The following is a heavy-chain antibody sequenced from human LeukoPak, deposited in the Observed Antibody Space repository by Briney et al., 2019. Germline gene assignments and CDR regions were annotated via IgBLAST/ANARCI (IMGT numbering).Heavy chain of an antibody. CDR2: IHYTGAT. CDR3: ARGNILTGYCFDF. CDR1: GGSITGYY. V-gene: IGHV4-34*01. D-gene: IGHD3-9*01. Sequence: PSETLSLTCAVYGGSITGYYWSWIRQTPGGGLEWVGEIHYTGATSYNPSLKSRATISTDTSKNQFSLGLSSVTAADTAVYYCARGNILTGYCFDFWGQGALVTVSS. J-gene: IGHJ4*02.